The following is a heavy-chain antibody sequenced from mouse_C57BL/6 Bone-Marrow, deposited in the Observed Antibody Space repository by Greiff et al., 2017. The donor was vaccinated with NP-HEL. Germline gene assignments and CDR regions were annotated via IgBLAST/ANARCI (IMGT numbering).Heavy chain of an antibody. J-gene: IGHJ3*01. CDR2: ISNGGGST. D-gene: IGHD2-1*01. CDR1: GFTFSDYY. Sequence: EVMLVESGGGLVQPGGSLKLSCAASGFTFSDYYMYWVRQTPEKRLEWVAYISNGGGSTYYPDNVKGRFTISRDNAKNTLYLQMSRLKSEDTAMYYCARHGNYGKWFAYWGQGTLVTVSA. CDR3: ARHGNYGKWFAY. V-gene: IGHV5-12*01.